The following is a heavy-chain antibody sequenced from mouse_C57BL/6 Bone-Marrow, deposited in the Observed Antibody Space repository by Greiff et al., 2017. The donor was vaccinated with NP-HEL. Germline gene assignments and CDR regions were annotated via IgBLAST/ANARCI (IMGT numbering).Heavy chain of an antibody. V-gene: IGHV5-9*01. CDR2: ISGGGGHP. J-gene: IGHJ1*03. D-gene: IGHD1-1*01. Sequence: EVQGVESGGGLVKPGGSLKLSCAASGFTFSSYTMSWVRQTPEQRLEWVATISGGGGHPYYPDSVKGRFTISRAKAKNTLYLQMGRLRSEDTALYYCARLGVYYWDVWGTGTTVTVSS. CDR1: GFTFSSYT. CDR3: ARLGVYYWDV.